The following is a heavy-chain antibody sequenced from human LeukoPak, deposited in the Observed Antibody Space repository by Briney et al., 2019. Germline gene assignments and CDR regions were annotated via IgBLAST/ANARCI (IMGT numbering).Heavy chain of an antibody. D-gene: IGHD5-24*01. Sequence: SETLSLTCFVSGGSIGSYYWSWIRQSPGKGLEWIGYSHYSGDTKYNPSLKSRLTISMDTSKNHFSLKVSSVTAADTAVYYCARGRGMATLPFDSWDQGTQVIVSS. CDR2: SHYSGDT. V-gene: IGHV4-59*01. J-gene: IGHJ4*02. CDR3: ARGRGMATLPFDS. CDR1: GGSIGSYY.